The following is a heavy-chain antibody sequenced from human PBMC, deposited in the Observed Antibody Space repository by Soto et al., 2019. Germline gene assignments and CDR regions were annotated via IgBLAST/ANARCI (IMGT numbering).Heavy chain of an antibody. CDR1: GGSFSGYY. V-gene: IGHV4-34*01. CDR3: ARDPGIAAAGTLERWFDP. CDR2: INHSRST. Sequence: SETLSLTFAVYGGSFSGYYWNWLSQHPGKGLEWIGEINHSRSTNYNPSLKSRVTISVDTSKNQFSLKLSSVTAADTAVYYCARDPGIAAAGTLERWFDPWGQGTLVTVSS. D-gene: IGHD6-13*01. J-gene: IGHJ5*02.